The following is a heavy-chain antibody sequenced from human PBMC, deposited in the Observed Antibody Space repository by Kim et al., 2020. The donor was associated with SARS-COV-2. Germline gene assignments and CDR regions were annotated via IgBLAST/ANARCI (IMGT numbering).Heavy chain of an antibody. J-gene: IGHJ5*02. V-gene: IGHV4-34*01. CDR3: AGGFGVGGNWFDP. Sequence: YNPTLKSRVTVSVDTSKNRFSLKLSSVTAADTAVYYCAGGFGVGGNWFDPWGQGTLVTVSS. D-gene: IGHD3-10*01.